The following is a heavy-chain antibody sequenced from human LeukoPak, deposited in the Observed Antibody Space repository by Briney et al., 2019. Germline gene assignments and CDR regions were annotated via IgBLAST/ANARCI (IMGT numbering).Heavy chain of an antibody. CDR2: ISPSGGIT. J-gene: IGHJ4*02. CDR1: GFTFSSHG. Sequence: GGTLRLSCGASGFTFSSHGMNWVRQAPGKGLEWVSGISPSGGITYYTDSVKGRFTISRDNSKNTVSLQMNSLRGEDTAVYYCAKDPESSSSDYWGQGTLVTVSS. CDR3: AKDPESSSSDY. D-gene: IGHD6-6*01. V-gene: IGHV3-23*01.